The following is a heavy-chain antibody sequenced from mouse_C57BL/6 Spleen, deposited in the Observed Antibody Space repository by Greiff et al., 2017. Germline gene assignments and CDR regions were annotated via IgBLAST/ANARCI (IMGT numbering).Heavy chain of an antibody. CDR1: GFTFSNYW. CDR3: MCAPYAMDY. CDR2: IRLKSDNYAT. D-gene: IGHD6-1*01. V-gene: IGHV6-3*01. Sequence: EVMLVESGGGLVQPGGSMKLSCVASGFTFSNYWMNWVRQSPEKGLEWVAQIRLKSDNYATHYAESVKGRFTISSDDSKSSVYLQMNNLSAEDTGIYYCMCAPYAMDYWGQGTSVTVSS. J-gene: IGHJ4*01.